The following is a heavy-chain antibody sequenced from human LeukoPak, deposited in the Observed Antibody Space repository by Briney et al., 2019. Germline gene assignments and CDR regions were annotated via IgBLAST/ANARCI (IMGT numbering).Heavy chain of an antibody. D-gene: IGHD3-10*01. CDR3: ARARRAPMVRGVINWFDP. CDR2: INWNGGST. J-gene: IGHJ5*02. V-gene: IGHV3-20*04. Sequence: PGGSLRLSCAASGFTFDDYGMSWVRQAPGKGLKWVSGINWNGGSTGYADSVKGRFTISRDDAKNSLYLQMNSLRAEDTALYYCARARRAPMVRGVINWFDPWGQGTLVTVSS. CDR1: GFTFDDYG.